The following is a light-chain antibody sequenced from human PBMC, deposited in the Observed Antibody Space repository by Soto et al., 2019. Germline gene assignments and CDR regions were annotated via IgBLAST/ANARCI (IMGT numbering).Light chain of an antibody. Sequence: EIMQTQSADTLSVSPGERATLSCRASQSIRTKLAWYQHKPGQAPRLLIYDVSNRAAGVPARFSGSGSGTEFTLTISSLQSEDCAIYYCQQYDNWPPQYTFGQGTK. CDR1: QSIRTK. V-gene: IGKV3-15*01. J-gene: IGKJ2*01. CDR2: DVS. CDR3: QQYDNWPPQYT.